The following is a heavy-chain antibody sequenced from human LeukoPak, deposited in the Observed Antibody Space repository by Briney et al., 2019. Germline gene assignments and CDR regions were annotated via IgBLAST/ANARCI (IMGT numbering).Heavy chain of an antibody. CDR1: GGSISSYY. V-gene: IGHV4-59*01. CDR3: ARGKDIVVVPD. Sequence: SETLSLTCTVSGGSISSYYWSWIRQPPGKGLEWIWYIYYSGSNNYNPSLKSRVTISVDTSKNQFSLKLSSVTAADTAVYYCARGKDIVVVPDWGQGTMVTVSS. D-gene: IGHD2-2*01. CDR2: IYYSGSN. J-gene: IGHJ3*01.